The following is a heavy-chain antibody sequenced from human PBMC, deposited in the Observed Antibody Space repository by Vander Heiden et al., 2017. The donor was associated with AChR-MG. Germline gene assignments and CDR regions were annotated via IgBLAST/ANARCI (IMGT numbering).Heavy chain of an antibody. V-gene: IGHV3-33*01. Sequence: QVQLVESGGGVVQPGTSLRLSCAASGFTFSSYGMHWVRQAPGKGLEWVTVIWYDGSNKNYADSVKGRFTISRDNSKNTLYLQMNSLRAEDTAVYYCARDINTHNWFDPWGQGTLVTVSS. D-gene: IGHD3-10*01. CDR1: GFTFSSYG. CDR2: IWYDGSNK. CDR3: ARDINTHNWFDP. J-gene: IGHJ5*02.